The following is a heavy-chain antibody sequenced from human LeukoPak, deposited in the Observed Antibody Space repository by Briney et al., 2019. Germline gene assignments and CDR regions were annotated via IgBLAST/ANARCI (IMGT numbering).Heavy chain of an antibody. CDR2: IYPGYSDT. D-gene: IGHD6-19*01. J-gene: IGHJ4*02. V-gene: IGHV5-51*01. CDR1: GYIFTTYW. CDR3: ARLDSIAVAGNLDY. Sequence: GESLKISCKGSGYIFTTYWIGWVRQMPGKGLEWMGIIYPGYSDTRNSPSFQGQVTSSTDKSITTAYLQWRSLKASASTMFCCARLDSIAVAGNLDYWGQGTLVTVSS.